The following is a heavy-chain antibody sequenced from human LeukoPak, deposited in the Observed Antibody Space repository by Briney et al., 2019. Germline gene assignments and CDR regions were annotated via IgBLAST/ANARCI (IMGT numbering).Heavy chain of an antibody. CDR1: GYTFSSHG. Sequence: ASGKVSCKASGYTFSSHGISWVRQAPGQGLEWMGWISAHNGNTNYAQKFQGRVTMTTDTSTSTAYMELRSLRSDDTAVYYCARDFIFYYDSSGYCPFDYWGQGTLVTVSS. CDR2: ISAHNGNT. V-gene: IGHV1-18*01. CDR3: ARDFIFYYDSSGYCPFDY. D-gene: IGHD3-22*01. J-gene: IGHJ4*02.